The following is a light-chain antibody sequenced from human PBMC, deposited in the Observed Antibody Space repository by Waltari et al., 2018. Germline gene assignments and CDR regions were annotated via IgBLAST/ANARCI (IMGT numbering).Light chain of an antibody. J-gene: IGKJ1*01. CDR2: ASS. Sequence: IRLTQSPPSIAASTGDKVTLTCRASQGVINYLSWYQQKPGRAPKLLLYASSTLQPVVPSRFGGSGSGTAFSLTISCLQSEDFASYFCQQYYSYPVTFGQGTRVEV. CDR3: QQYYSYPVT. CDR1: QGVINY. V-gene: IGKV1-8*01.